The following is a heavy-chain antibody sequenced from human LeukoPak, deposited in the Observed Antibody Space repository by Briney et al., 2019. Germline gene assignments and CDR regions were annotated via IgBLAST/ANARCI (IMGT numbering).Heavy chain of an antibody. CDR2: MYHSGTT. CDR1: GGSISSSSYY. J-gene: IGHJ5*02. CDR3: ARAYSSSWYFNWFDP. D-gene: IGHD6-13*01. Sequence: SETLSLTCTVSGGSISSSSYYWGWIRQPPGKGLEWIGSMYHSGTTYYNASLKSRVTISIDTSKNQFSLELSSVTAADTAVYYCARAYSSSWYFNWFDPWGQGTLVTVSS. V-gene: IGHV4-39*07.